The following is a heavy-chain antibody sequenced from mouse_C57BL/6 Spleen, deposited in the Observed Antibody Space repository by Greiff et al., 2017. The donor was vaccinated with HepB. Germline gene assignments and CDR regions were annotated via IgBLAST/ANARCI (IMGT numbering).Heavy chain of an antibody. CDR1: GYTFTSYG. Sequence: VKLMESGAELARPGASVKLSCKASGYTFTSYGISWVKQRTGQGLEWIGEIYPRSGNTYYNEKFKGKATLTADKSSSTAYMELRSLTSEDSAVYFCARGGSNYEYYAMDYWGQGTSVTVSS. CDR2: IYPRSGNT. CDR3: ARGGSNYEYYAMDY. D-gene: IGHD2-5*01. J-gene: IGHJ4*01. V-gene: IGHV1-81*01.